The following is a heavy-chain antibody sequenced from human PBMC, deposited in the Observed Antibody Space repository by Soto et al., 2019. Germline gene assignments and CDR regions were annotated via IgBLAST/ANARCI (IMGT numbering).Heavy chain of an antibody. CDR1: GGSISSSSYY. V-gene: IGHV4-39*01. CDR2: IYYSGST. CDR3: AALAVDILTGYLPIPDY. D-gene: IGHD3-9*01. J-gene: IGHJ4*02. Sequence: SETLSLTCTVSGGSISSSSYYWGWIRQPPGKGLEWIGSIYYSGSTYYNPSLKSRVTISVDTSKNQFSLKLSSVTAADTAVYYCAALAVDILTGYLPIPDYSGQGTLVTVSS.